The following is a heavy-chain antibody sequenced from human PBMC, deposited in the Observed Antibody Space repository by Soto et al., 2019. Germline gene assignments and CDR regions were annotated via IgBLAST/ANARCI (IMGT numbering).Heavy chain of an antibody. V-gene: IGHV1-2*04. J-gene: IGHJ4*02. CDR2: INPNSGGT. D-gene: IGHD1-26*01. Sequence: ASVKVSCKAAGYTFTGYYIHWVRQAPGQGLEWMGWINPNSGGTNYAQKFQGWVTMTRDTSISTAYMELSRLRSDDTAVYYCARRPRGSYDYSGPGPLVTVSS. CDR3: ARRPRGSYDY. CDR1: GYTFTGYY.